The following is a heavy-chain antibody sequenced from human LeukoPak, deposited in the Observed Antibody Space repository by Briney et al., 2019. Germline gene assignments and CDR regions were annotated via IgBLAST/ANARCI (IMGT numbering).Heavy chain of an antibody. CDR3: ARLREMAIIGRWFDP. Sequence: PSETLSLTCTVSGGSISSSGYYWAWIRQPPGKGLEWIGSVFYSGISHYNPSLKSRVTILVDTSKNQFSLKLSSVTAADTAVYYCARLREMAIIGRWFDPWGQGTLVTVSS. CDR2: VFYSGIS. CDR1: GGSISSSGYY. V-gene: IGHV4-39*07. J-gene: IGHJ5*02. D-gene: IGHD5-24*01.